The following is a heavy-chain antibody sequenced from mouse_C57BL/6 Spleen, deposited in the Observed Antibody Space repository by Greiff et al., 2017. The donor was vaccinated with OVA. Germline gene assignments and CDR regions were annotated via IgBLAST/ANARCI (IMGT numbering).Heavy chain of an antibody. Sequence: DVKLQESGPELVKPGASVKISCKASGYSFTGYYMNWVKQSPEKSLEWIGEINPSTGGTTYNQKFKAKATLTVDKSSSTAYMQLKSLTSEDSAVYYCARLRYFDYWGQGTTLTVSS. D-gene: IGHD1-1*01. J-gene: IGHJ2*01. V-gene: IGHV1-42*01. CDR3: ARLRYFDY. CDR1: GYSFTGYY. CDR2: INPSTGGT.